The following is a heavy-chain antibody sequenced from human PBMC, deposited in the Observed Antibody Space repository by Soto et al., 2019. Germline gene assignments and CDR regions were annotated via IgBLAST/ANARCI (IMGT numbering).Heavy chain of an antibody. J-gene: IGHJ4*02. CDR3: AALGVNFDH. CDR2: INPNSGGA. CDR1: GYTFSGFY. D-gene: IGHD2-8*01. Sequence: ASVKVSCKASGYTFSGFYMHWVRQAPGQGLEWMGWINPNSGGAKSAEKFQGRVTMTRDTSISTAYMELSRLTSDDTAVYYCAALGVNFDHWGQGTLVTVSS. V-gene: IGHV1-2*02.